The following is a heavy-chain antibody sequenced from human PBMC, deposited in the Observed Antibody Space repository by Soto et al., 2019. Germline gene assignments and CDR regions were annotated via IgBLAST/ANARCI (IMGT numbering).Heavy chain of an antibody. Sequence: QVRLVQSGAEVKEPGDSVRVSCEASGYTFTAYHIHWVRQAPGQGLEWMGWINPKFGDTGYAQDFQGRVSMTSDMSISTVYMESSRLTSDDTAIYYCARNMDYYYGWGSGNGHGVWGQGTTVTVFS. D-gene: IGHD3-10*01. CDR2: INPKFGDT. V-gene: IGHV1-2*02. J-gene: IGHJ6*02. CDR3: ARNMDYYYGWGSGNGHGV. CDR1: GYTFTAYH.